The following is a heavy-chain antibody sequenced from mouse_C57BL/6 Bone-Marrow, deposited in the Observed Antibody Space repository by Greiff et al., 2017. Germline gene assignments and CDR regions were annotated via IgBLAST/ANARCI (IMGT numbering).Heavy chain of an antibody. V-gene: IGHV1-15*01. CDR3: TTTVVATPDFDY. CDR2: IDPETGGT. CDR1: GYTFTDYE. J-gene: IGHJ2*01. Sequence: VQLQQSGAELVRPGASVTLSCKASGYTFTDYEMHWVKQTPVHGLEWIGAIDPETGGTASNQKFKGKAILTADKSSSTAYMELRSLTSEDSAVYYCTTTVVATPDFDYWGQGTTLTVSS. D-gene: IGHD1-1*01.